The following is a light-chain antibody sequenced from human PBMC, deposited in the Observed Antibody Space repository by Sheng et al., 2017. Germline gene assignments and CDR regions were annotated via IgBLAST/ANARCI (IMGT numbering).Light chain of an antibody. CDR2: KAS. J-gene: IGKJ4*01. CDR3: QHYNGYPIT. V-gene: IGKV1-5*03. Sequence: DIQMTQSPSSLSASVGDRVTITCRASQSLSSWLAWYQQKPGKATKILIYKASTLESGVPSRFSGSGSGTEFTLTISSLQPDDSATYYCQHYNGYPITYGGGTKVEVK. CDR1: QSLSSW.